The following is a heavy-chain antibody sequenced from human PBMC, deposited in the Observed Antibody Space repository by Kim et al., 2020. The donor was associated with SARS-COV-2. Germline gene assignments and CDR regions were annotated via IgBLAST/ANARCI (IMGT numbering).Heavy chain of an antibody. CDR3: ARDLSKGLPSGYGMDV. D-gene: IGHD1-26*01. CDR1: GGTFSSYA. V-gene: IGHV1-69*04. J-gene: IGHJ6*02. Sequence: SVKVSCKASGGTFSSYAISWVRQAPGQGLEWMGRIIPILGIANYAQKFQGRVTITADKSTSTAYMELSSLRSEDTAVYYCARDLSKGLPSGYGMDVWGQGTTVTVSS. CDR2: IIPILGIA.